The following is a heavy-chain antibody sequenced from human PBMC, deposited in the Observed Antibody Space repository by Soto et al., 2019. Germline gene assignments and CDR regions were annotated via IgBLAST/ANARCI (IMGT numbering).Heavy chain of an antibody. J-gene: IGHJ4*02. V-gene: IGHV1-69*01. CDR2: IIPIFGTA. CDR3: ARVMSRDGYNYGHFDY. CDR1: GGTFSSYA. D-gene: IGHD5-12*01. Sequence: QVQLVQSGAEVKKPGSSVKVSCKASGGTFSSYAISWVRQAPGQGLEWMGGIIPIFGTANYAQKFQGRVTITADEATSTAYMELSSRRSEDTAVYYCARVMSRDGYNYGHFDYWGQGTLVTVSS.